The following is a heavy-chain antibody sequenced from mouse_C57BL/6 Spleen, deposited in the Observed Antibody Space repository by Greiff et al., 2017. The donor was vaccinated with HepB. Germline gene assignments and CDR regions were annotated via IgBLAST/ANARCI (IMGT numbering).Heavy chain of an antibody. J-gene: IGHJ3*01. CDR2: ISSGSSTI. D-gene: IGHD2-1*01. V-gene: IGHV5-17*01. Sequence: EVQLVESGGGLVKPRGSLKLSCAASGFTFSDYGMHWVRQAPEKGLEWVAYISSGSSTIYYADTVKGRFTISRDNAKNTLILQMTSRRSEDTAMYYCARHGNYADGFAYWGQGTLVTVSA. CDR3: ARHGNYADGFAY. CDR1: GFTFSDYG.